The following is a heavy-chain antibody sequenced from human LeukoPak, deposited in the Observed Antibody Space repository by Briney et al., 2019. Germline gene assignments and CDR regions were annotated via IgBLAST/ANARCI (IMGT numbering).Heavy chain of an antibody. CDR3: ARTYTSGSYYDAFDM. J-gene: IGHJ3*02. V-gene: IGHV4-39*07. CDR2: IYYSGTT. Sequence: SETLSLTCTVSGGSISSSSYYWGWIRQPPGKGLEWIGRIYYSGTTYYNPSLKSRVTISLDTSQNQVSLKLTSVTAADTAVYYCARTYTSGSYYDAFDMWGQGTMLTVSS. D-gene: IGHD3-10*01. CDR1: GGSISSSSYY.